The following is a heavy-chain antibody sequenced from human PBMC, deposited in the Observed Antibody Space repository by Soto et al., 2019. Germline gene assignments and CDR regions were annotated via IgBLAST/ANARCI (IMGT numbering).Heavy chain of an antibody. CDR1: GFTFGSYA. J-gene: IGHJ4*02. D-gene: IGHD3-22*01. Sequence: GGSLRLSCTGSGFTFGSYALSWVRQAPGKGLEWVGFIRSEANGGTTDYAASVKGRITISRDDSKSIAYVEINSLQTEDTAVYYCTRYYYESSGYYAYWGQGALVTVSS. CDR2: IRSEANGGTT. CDR3: TRYYYESSGYYAY. V-gene: IGHV3-49*04.